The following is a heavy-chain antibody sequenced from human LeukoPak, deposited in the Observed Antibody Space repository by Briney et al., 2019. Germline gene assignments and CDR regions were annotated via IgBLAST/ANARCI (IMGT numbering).Heavy chain of an antibody. J-gene: IGHJ4*02. V-gene: IGHV4-38-2*02. Sequence: SETLSLTCTVSGYSISSGYYWGWIRQPPGKGLEWIGSIYHSGSTYYNPSLKSRVTISVDTSKNQFSLKLSSVTAADTAVYYCARYSSGWAPLVDYWGQGTLVTVSS. CDR3: ARYSSGWAPLVDY. CDR2: IYHSGST. CDR1: GYSISSGYY. D-gene: IGHD6-19*01.